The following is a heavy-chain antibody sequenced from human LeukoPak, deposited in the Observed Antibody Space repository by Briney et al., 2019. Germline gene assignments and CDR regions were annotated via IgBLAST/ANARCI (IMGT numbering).Heavy chain of an antibody. CDR3: AGTPWFGELTLDY. Sequence: SVKVSCKASGFTFTSSTIQWVRQARGQRLEWIGWIVVGSGNTNYAQKFQERVIITRDMSTTTVYMELSSLRSEDTAVYYCAGTPWFGELTLDYWGQGALVTVSS. CDR1: GFTFTSST. D-gene: IGHD3-10*01. CDR2: IVVGSGNT. J-gene: IGHJ4*02. V-gene: IGHV1-58*02.